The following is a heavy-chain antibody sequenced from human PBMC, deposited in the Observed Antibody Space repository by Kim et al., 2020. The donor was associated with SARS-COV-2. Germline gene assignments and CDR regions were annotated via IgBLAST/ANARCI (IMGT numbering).Heavy chain of an antibody. CDR1: GYSFTSYW. Sequence: GESLKISCKGSGYSFTSYWISWVRQMPGKGLEWMGRIDPSDSYTNYSPSFQGHVTISADKSISTAYLQWSSLKASDTAMYYCARLRTTVTTRYYYGMDVWGQGTTVTVSS. J-gene: IGHJ6*02. CDR3: ARLRTTVTTRYYYGMDV. V-gene: IGHV5-10-1*01. CDR2: IDPSDSYT. D-gene: IGHD4-17*01.